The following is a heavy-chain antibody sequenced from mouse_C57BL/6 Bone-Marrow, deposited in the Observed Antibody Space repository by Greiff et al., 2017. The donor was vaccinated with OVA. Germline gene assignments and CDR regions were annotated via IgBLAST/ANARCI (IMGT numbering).Heavy chain of an antibody. Sequence: QVQLQQSGAELMKPGASVKLSCKATGYAFTGYWIEWVKQRPGHGLEWIGEILPGSGSTNYNEQFKGKATLTADPSSTPASMQLSSLTTGDAAIYYCVRGGYLDYWGQGTTRTVSA. V-gene: IGHV1-9*01. J-gene: IGHJ2*01. D-gene: IGHD1-1*01. CDR1: GYAFTGYW. CDR2: ILPGSGST. CDR3: VRGGYLDY.